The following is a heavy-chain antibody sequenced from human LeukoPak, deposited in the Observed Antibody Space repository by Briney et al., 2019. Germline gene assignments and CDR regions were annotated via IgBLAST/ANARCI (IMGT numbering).Heavy chain of an antibody. CDR1: GFTFSSYA. D-gene: IGHD2-2*01. J-gene: IGHJ3*02. CDR3: AKDGRIVVVPAAAPTYAFDI. CDR2: ISGSGGST. Sequence: GGSLRLSCAASGFTFSSYAMSWVRQAPGKGLERVSAISGSGGSTNYADSVKGRFTISRDNSKNTLYLQMNSLRAEDTAVYYCAKDGRIVVVPAAAPTYAFDIWGQGTMVTVSS. V-gene: IGHV3-23*01.